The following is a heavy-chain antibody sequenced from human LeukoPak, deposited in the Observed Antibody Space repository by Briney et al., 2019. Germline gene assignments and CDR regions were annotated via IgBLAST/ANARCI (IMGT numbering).Heavy chain of an antibody. CDR2: ISGSGSNT. CDR3: AKALAVYCDSTSCQHYFDY. Sequence: GGSLRLSCAASGFTFSSYAMSWVRQAPGKGLEWVSAISGSGSNTYYADSVKGRFTISRDNSKNTLYLQMNSLRAEDTAVYYCAKALAVYCDSTSCQHYFDYWGQGTLVTVSS. D-gene: IGHD2-2*01. J-gene: IGHJ4*02. CDR1: GFTFSSYA. V-gene: IGHV3-23*01.